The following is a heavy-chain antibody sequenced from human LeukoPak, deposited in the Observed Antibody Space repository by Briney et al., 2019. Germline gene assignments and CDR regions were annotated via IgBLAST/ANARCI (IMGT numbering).Heavy chain of an antibody. V-gene: IGHV3-23*01. CDR3: ANGDIAAAGNYYYYGMDV. CDR2: ISGCGGST. D-gene: IGHD6-13*01. CDR1: GFTFSSYA. J-gene: IGHJ6*02. Sequence: PGGSLRLSCAASGFTFSSYAMSWVRQAPGKGLEWVSAISGCGGSTYYADSVKGRFTISRDNSKNTLYLQMNSLRAEDTAVYYCANGDIAAAGNYYYYGMDVWGQGTTVTVSS.